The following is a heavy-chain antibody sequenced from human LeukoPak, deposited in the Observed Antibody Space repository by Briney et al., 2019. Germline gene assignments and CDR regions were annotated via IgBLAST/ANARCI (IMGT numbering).Heavy chain of an antibody. CDR3: GREGQWLVLDY. D-gene: IGHD6-19*01. CDR1: GGTFSSYA. CDR2: IIPIFGTA. Sequence: SVKVSCKASGGTFSSYAISWVRQAPGQGLEWMGGIIPIFGTANYAQKFQGRVTITADKSTSTAYMELSSLRSEDTAVYHCGREGQWLVLDYWGQGTLVTVSS. V-gene: IGHV1-69*06. J-gene: IGHJ4*02.